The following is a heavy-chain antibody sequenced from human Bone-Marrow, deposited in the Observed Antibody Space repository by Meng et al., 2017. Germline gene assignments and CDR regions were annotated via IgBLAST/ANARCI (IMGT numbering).Heavy chain of an antibody. CDR1: GFTFSSYA. J-gene: IGHJ6*02. Sequence: GSRRLSGAASGFTFSSYAMHWVRQAPGKGLEWVAVISYDGSNKYYADSVKGRFTISRDNSKNTLYLQMNSLRAEDTAVYYCARDGGSYGSVGYGMDVWGQGTTVTVSS. V-gene: IGHV3-30*01. D-gene: IGHD5-18*01. CDR2: ISYDGSNK. CDR3: ARDGGSYGSVGYGMDV.